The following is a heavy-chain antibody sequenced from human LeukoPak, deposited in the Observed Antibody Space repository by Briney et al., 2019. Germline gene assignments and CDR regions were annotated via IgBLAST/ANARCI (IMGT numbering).Heavy chain of an antibody. D-gene: IGHD6-13*01. J-gene: IGHJ6*03. CDR2: ISSSSSTI. V-gene: IGHV3-48*01. CDR1: GFTFSSYS. CDR3: ARDYVGPTAAGTFYYYMDV. Sequence: GGSLRLSCAASGFTFSSYSMNWARQAPGKGLEWVSYISSSSSTIYYADSVKGRFTISRDNAKNSLYLQMNSLRAEDTAVYYCARDYVGPTAAGTFYYYMDVWGKGTTVTVS.